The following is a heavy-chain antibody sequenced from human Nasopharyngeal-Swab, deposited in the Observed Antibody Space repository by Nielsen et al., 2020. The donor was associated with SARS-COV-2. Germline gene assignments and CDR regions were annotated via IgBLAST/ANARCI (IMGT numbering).Heavy chain of an antibody. CDR2: INHSGST. D-gene: IGHD6-13*01. CDR1: GGSFSGYY. V-gene: IGHV4-34*01. J-gene: IGHJ5*02. Sequence: SETLSLTCAVSGGSFSGYYWSWIRQPPGKGLEWIGEINHSGSTNYNPSLKSRVTISVDTSKNQFSLKLSSVTAADTAVYYCARGLSSYSSSTRWFDPWGQGTLVTVSS. CDR3: ARGLSSYSSSTRWFDP.